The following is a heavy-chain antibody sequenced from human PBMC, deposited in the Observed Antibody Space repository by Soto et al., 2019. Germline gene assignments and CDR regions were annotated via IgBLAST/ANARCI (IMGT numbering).Heavy chain of an antibody. D-gene: IGHD1-1*01. CDR2: IYYSGST. J-gene: IGHJ4*02. CDR3: ARGTLERRILDY. CDR1: GGSISSGDDY. V-gene: IGHV4-30-4*01. Sequence: PSETLSLTCTVSGGSISSGDDYWSWIRQPPGKGLEWIGYIYYSGSTYYNPSLKSRVTISVDTSKNQFSLKLSSVTAADTAVYYCARGTLERRILDYWGQGTLVTVSS.